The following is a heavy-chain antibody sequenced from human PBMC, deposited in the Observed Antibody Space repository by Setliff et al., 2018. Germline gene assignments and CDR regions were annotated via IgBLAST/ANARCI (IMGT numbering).Heavy chain of an antibody. CDR1: GVSFSDYY. J-gene: IGHJ4*02. CDR2: INHSGTT. V-gene: IGHV4-34*01. Sequence: PSETLSLTCTVYGVSFSDYYWGWVRQSPGKGLDWIGEINHSGTTNYDPSLEGRISISVDTSKRQFSLKLSSVTAADMAVYYFRLANCSNNCEEALDYWSQGTLVTVSS. CDR3: RLANCSNNCEEALDY. D-gene: IGHD2-2*01.